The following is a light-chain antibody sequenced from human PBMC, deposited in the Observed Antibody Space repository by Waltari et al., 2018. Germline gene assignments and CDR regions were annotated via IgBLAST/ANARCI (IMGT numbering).Light chain of an antibody. CDR3: SSYAGNNNYV. V-gene: IGLV2-8*01. CDR2: DVT. CDR1: SSDVGGYNC. J-gene: IGLJ1*01. Sequence: QSALTQPPSASGSPGQSVSISCTGTSSDVGGYNCVSWYQQHPGTAARLMIYDVTKRPSGVPDRFSGSKSGNTASLTVSGLQAEDEADYYCSSYAGNNNYVFGSGTKVTVL.